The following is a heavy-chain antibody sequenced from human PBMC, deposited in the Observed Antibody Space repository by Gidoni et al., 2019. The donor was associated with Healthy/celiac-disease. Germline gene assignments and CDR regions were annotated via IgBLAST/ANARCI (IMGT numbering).Heavy chain of an antibody. J-gene: IGHJ3*02. V-gene: IGHV3-20*04. CDR3: ARVVVGATGTFDI. Sequence: EVQLVESGGGVVRPGGSLRLSCAAPGSAFDDYGMSWVRQAPGKGLGWVSVINWNGGSTGYADSVKGRFTISRDNAKNSLYLQMNSLRAEDTALYYCARVVVGATGTFDIWGQGTMVTVFS. CDR2: INWNGGST. D-gene: IGHD1-26*01. CDR1: GSAFDDYG.